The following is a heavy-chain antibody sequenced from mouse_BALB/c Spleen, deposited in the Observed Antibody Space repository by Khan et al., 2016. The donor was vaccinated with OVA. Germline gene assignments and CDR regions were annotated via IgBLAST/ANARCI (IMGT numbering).Heavy chain of an antibody. CDR3: ARQPYYHYNIMDY. V-gene: IGHV2-6-1*01. J-gene: IGHJ4*01. CDR2: IWSDGST. D-gene: IGHD2-4*01. Sequence: QVQLKESGPGLVAPSQSLSITCTLSGFSLTNYGVHWVRQPPGKGLEWLVVIWSDGSTTYNSALKSRLTISKDKSKSQVFLKVNSLQTDDTGMYFCARQPYYHYNIMDYWGQGTSVTVSS. CDR1: GFSLTNYG.